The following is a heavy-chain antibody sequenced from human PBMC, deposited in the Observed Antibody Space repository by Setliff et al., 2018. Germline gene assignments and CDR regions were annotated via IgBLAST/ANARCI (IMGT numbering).Heavy chain of an antibody. J-gene: IGHJ5*02. CDR3: ARDVVAAFGWFDP. CDR1: GGSISSGYI. Sequence: PSETLSLTCTVSGGSISSGYIWGWIRQPPGKGLEWVGYIYDSGITNYNPSLKSRVTISVDTSKNQISLKVKSVTAADTAVYYCARDVVAAFGWFDPWGQGTLVTVSS. CDR2: IYDSGIT. D-gene: IGHD2-15*01. V-gene: IGHV4-61*01.